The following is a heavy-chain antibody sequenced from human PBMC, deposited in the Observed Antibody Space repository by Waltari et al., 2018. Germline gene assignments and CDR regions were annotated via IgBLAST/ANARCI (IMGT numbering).Heavy chain of an antibody. Sequence: EVQLVESGGVVVQPGGSLRLSCGASGFTFDDYAMQWVRQAPGKGLEWVALTSWDGSSPFYADSVKGRFTISRDNSKNSLYLQMNSLRHEDTALYYCTKAAAKYFYYYYMDVWGKGTPVTVSS. CDR3: TKAAAKYFYYYYMDV. CDR1: GFTFDDYA. CDR2: TSWDGSSP. J-gene: IGHJ6*03. V-gene: IGHV3-43D*03.